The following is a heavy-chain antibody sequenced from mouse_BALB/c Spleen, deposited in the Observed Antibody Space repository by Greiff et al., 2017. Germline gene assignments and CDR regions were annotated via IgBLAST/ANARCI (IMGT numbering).Heavy chain of an antibody. D-gene: IGHD2-3*01. CDR3: TRFGWSFDY. Sequence: EVKLMESGGGLVQPGGSMKLSCVASGFTFSNYWMNWVRQSPEKGLEWVAEIRLKSNNYATHYAESVKGRFTISRDDSKSSVYLQMNNLRAEDTGIYYCTRFGWSFDYWGQGTTLTVSS. CDR2: IRLKSNNYAT. V-gene: IGHV6-6*02. CDR1: GFTFSNYW. J-gene: IGHJ2*01.